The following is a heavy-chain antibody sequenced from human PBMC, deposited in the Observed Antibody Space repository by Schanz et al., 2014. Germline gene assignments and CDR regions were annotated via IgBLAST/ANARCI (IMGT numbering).Heavy chain of an antibody. CDR1: GFTFSSYG. V-gene: IGHV3-30*02. CDR2: MSYDGSIK. Sequence: VQLLESGGGLVQPGGSLRLSCAASGFTFSSYGMHWVRQAPGKGLEWVAAMSYDGSIKYYGDSVKGRFTISRDNSKNTLYLHMNTLRSEDTAVYYCAKDSTHIDIVLVPTAIEYWGQGTLVTVSS. CDR3: AKDSTHIDIVLVPTAIEY. D-gene: IGHD2-2*01. J-gene: IGHJ4*02.